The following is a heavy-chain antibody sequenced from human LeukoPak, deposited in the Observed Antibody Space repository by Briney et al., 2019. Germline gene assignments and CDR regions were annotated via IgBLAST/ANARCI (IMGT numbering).Heavy chain of an antibody. D-gene: IGHD6-13*01. CDR2: INPNDGST. Sequence: GASVKVSCKASGYTFTNYWIQWVRQAPGQGLEWVALINPNDGSTTYAHKFQGRVTMTRDTSTSTVYMDLSSLTSEDTAVCYCARAPRNSSTMLDYWGQGTLVTVSS. CDR3: ARAPRNSSTMLDY. V-gene: IGHV1-46*01. CDR1: GYTFTNYW. J-gene: IGHJ4*02.